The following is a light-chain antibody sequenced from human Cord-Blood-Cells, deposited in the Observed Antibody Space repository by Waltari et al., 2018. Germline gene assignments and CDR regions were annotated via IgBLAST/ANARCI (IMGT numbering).Light chain of an antibody. CDR1: QSISSY. V-gene: IGKV1-39*01. Sequence: DIQMTQSPSSLSASVGDRVTIPCRASQSISSYLNWYQQRPGKAPKLLIYAASSLQSGVPARFSGSGSGTDFTLTISSLQAEDFATYYCQQSYSTPRTFGQGTKVEIK. CDR2: AAS. CDR3: QQSYSTPRT. J-gene: IGKJ1*01.